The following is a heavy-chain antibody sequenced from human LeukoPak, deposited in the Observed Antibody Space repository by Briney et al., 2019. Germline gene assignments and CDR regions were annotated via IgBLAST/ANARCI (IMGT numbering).Heavy chain of an antibody. CDR3: ARDTKGHDYGDSGAFDI. D-gene: IGHD4-17*01. CDR1: GGSISSSSYY. J-gene: IGHJ3*02. Sequence: SETLSLTCTVSGGSISSSSYYWGWIRQPPGKGLEWIGSIYYSGSTYYNPSLKSRVTISVDTSKNQFSLKLSSVTAADTAVYYCARDTKGHDYGDSGAFDIWGQGTMVTVSS. CDR2: IYYSGST. V-gene: IGHV4-39*07.